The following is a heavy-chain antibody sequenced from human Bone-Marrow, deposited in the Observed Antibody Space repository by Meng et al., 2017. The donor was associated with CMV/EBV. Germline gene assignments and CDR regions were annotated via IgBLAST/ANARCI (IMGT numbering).Heavy chain of an antibody. CDR2: IYYSGST. CDR3: ARGPPLRPAAAGDDP. V-gene: IGHV4-39*07. Sequence: SETLSLTCTVSGGSISSSSYYWGWIRQPPGKGLEWIGSIYYSGSTYYNPSLKSRVTISVDTSKNQFSLKLSSVTAADTAVYYCARGPPLRPAAAGDDPWGQGTLATFSS. J-gene: IGHJ5*02. D-gene: IGHD6-13*01. CDR1: GGSISSSSYY.